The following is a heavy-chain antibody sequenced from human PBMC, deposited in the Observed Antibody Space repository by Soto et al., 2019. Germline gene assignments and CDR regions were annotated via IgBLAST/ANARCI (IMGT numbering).Heavy chain of an antibody. J-gene: IGHJ5*02. Sequence: ASVKVSCKASGGTFSSYAISWVRQAPGQGLEWMGGIIPIFGTANYAQKFQGRVTITADESTSTAYMELSSLRSEDTAVYYCAREEGYPRWFDPWGQGTLVTVSS. CDR3: AREEGYPRWFDP. V-gene: IGHV1-69*13. CDR2: IIPIFGTA. D-gene: IGHD6-13*01. CDR1: GGTFSSYA.